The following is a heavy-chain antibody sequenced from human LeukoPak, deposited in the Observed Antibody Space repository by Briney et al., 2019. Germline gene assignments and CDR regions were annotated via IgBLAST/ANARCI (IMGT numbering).Heavy chain of an antibody. J-gene: IGHJ6*02. CDR2: INIDGDTT. CDR3: AKDRGYFYYGLDV. CDR1: GFMFGSYA. V-gene: IGHV3-23*01. D-gene: IGHD3-10*01. Sequence: GGSLRLSCAASGFMFGSYAMSWVRQTPGKGLECVSTINIDGDTTYYADSVKGRFTISRDNSKNTPYLQMNSLRAEDTAVYYCAKDRGYFYYGLDVWGQGTTVTAS.